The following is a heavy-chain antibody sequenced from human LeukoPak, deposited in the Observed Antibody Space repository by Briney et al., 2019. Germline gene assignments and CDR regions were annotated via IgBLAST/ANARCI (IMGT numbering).Heavy chain of an antibody. Sequence: ASVKVSCKASGYTFISYGISWVRQAPGQGLEWMGRINPNSGGTNYAQKFQGRVTMTRDTSISTAYMELSRLRSDDTAVYYCARVFTLRATVIPFDYWGQGTLVTVSS. CDR3: ARVFTLRATVIPFDY. V-gene: IGHV1-2*06. J-gene: IGHJ4*02. CDR1: GYTFISYG. CDR2: INPNSGGT. D-gene: IGHD4-17*01.